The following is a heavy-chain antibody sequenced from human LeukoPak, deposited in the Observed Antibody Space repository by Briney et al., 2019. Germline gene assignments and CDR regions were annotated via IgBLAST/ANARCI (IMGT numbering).Heavy chain of an antibody. D-gene: IGHD3-9*01. J-gene: IGHJ4*02. V-gene: IGHV1-2*02. CDR3: ARESDYDILTGYYDY. CDR1: GYTFTTYG. Sequence: ASVKVSCKASGYTFTTYGISWVRQAPGQGLEWMGWINPNSGGTNYAQKFQGRVTMTRDTSISTAYMELSRLRFDDTAVYYCARESDYDILTGYYDYWGQGTLVTVSS. CDR2: INPNSGGT.